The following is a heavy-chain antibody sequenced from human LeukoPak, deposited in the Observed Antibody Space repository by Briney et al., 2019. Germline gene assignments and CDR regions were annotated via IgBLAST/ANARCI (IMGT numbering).Heavy chain of an antibody. V-gene: IGHV3-53*01. J-gene: IGHJ4*02. Sequence: PGGSLRLSCAASGFTVSSNYMSWVRQAPGKGLEWVSVIYSGGSTYYADSVKGRFTISRDNSKNTLYPQMNSLRAEDTAVYYCARGVGSGSRLRAGDYWGQGTPVTVSS. CDR3: ARGVGSGSRLRAGDY. CDR1: GFTVSSNY. CDR2: IYSGGST. D-gene: IGHD1-26*01.